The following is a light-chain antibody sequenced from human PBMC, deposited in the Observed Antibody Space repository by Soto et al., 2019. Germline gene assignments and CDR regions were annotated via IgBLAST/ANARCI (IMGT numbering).Light chain of an antibody. CDR1: SSNIGTNT. CDR3: AAWDDSLNGPV. CDR2: SNN. Sequence: QSVLTQPPSASGTPGQRVTISCSGSSSNIGTNTVTWYQQLPGTAPKLLIYSNNQRPSGVPDRFSGSKSGTSASLAISGLQSEDEAHYYCAAWDDSLNGPVFGGGTKLTVL. V-gene: IGLV1-44*01. J-gene: IGLJ2*01.